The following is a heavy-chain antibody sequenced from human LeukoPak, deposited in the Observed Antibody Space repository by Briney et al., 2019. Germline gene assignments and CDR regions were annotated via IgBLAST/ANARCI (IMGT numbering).Heavy chain of an antibody. D-gene: IGHD6-19*01. CDR1: GFTFSSYA. CDR2: ISGSGGST. V-gene: IGHV3-23*01. J-gene: IGHJ4*02. Sequence: SGGTLRLSCAASGFTFSSYAMSWVRQAPGKGLEWVSAISGSGGSTYYADSVKGRFTISRDNSKNTLYLQMNSLRAEDTAVYYCALYGSGWYMGYFDYWGQGALVTVSS. CDR3: ALYGSGWYMGYFDY.